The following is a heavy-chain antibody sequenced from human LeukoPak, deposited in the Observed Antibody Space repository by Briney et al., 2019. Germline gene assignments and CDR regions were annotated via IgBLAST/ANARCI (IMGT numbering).Heavy chain of an antibody. CDR1: GFTFSNYW. J-gene: IGHJ3*02. CDR2: ITQYGSEK. V-gene: IGHV3-7*01. Sequence: PGGSLRLSCAASGFTFSNYWMSWVRQAPGKWLEWVADITQYGSEKYYVDSVKGRFTISRDNAKNSLYLQMNSLRAEDTAVYYCARGDYFGSVTSFIDAFDIWGQGTMVTVS. D-gene: IGHD3-10*01. CDR3: ARGDYFGSVTSFIDAFDI.